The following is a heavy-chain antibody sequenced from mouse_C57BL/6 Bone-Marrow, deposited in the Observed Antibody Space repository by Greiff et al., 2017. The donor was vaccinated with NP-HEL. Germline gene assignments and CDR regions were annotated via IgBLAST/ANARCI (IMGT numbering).Heavy chain of an antibody. Sequence: VQLQQPGAELVMPGASVKLSCKASGYTFTSYWMHWVKQRPGQGLEWIGEIDPSDSYTNYNQKFKGKSTLTVDKSSSTAYMQLSSLTSEDSAVYYCASEGPNSIAWFAYWGQGTLVTVSA. CDR2: IDPSDSYT. CDR1: GYTFTSYW. V-gene: IGHV1-69*01. J-gene: IGHJ3*01. CDR3: ASEGPNSIAWFAY. D-gene: IGHD2-10*02.